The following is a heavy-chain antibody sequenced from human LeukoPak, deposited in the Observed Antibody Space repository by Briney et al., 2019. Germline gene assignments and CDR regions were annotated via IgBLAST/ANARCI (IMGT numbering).Heavy chain of an antibody. Sequence: GGSLRLSCAASGFTFSDYYMSWIRQAPGKGLEWVSYISSSGRTIYYADSVKGRFTISRDNAKNSLYLQMNSLRAEDTAVYYCARDYYYDSSGYPAAFDYWGQGTLVTVSS. CDR3: ARDYYYDSSGYPAAFDY. V-gene: IGHV3-11*01. CDR2: ISSSGRTI. D-gene: IGHD3-22*01. CDR1: GFTFSDYY. J-gene: IGHJ4*02.